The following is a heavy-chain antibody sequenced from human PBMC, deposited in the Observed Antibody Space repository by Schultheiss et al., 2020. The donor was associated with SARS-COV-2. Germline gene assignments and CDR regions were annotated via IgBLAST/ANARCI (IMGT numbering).Heavy chain of an antibody. D-gene: IGHD4-23*01. CDR2: INHSGST. Sequence: SQTLSLTCAVYGGSFSGYYWSWIRQPPGKGLEWIGEINHSGSTYYNPSLKSRVTISVDTSKNQFSLKLSSVTAADTAVYYCARGSVKEDYWGQGTLVTVSS. J-gene: IGHJ4*02. CDR3: ARGSVKEDY. V-gene: IGHV4-34*01. CDR1: GGSFSGYY.